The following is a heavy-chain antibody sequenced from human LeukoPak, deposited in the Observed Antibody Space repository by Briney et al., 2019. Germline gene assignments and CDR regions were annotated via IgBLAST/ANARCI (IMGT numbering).Heavy chain of an antibody. CDR1: GLTFKNYW. J-gene: IGHJ4*02. CDR3: ARDVSAFDY. CDR2: IKKDGSAT. Sequence: GVSLRLSCVVSGLTFKNYWMTWVRQAPGKGLEWVASIKKDGSATFYVDSVKGRFTISRDNAKNSLYLQMHNLRAEDTAMYYCARDVSAFDYWGQGTLVTVSS. D-gene: IGHD6-19*01. V-gene: IGHV3-7*04.